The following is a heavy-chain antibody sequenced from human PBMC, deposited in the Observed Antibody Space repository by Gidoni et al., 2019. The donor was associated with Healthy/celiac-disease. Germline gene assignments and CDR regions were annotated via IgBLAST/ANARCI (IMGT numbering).Heavy chain of an antibody. CDR3: ASELEMDDAFDI. Sequence: EVQLVESGGGLVRPGGSLRLSCAASGFTFSSYSMNWVRQAPGKGLEWVSSISSSSSYIYYADSVKGRFTISRDNAKNSLYLQMNSLRDEDTAVYYCASELEMDDAFDIWGQGTMVTVSS. J-gene: IGHJ3*02. CDR2: ISSSSSYI. CDR1: GFTFSSYS. D-gene: IGHD3-3*02. V-gene: IGHV3-21*01.